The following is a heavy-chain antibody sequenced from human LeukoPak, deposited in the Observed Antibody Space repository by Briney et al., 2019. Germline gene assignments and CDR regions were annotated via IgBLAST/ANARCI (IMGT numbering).Heavy chain of an antibody. CDR2: IYYSGST. J-gene: IGHJ4*02. Sequence: SETLSLTCTVSGGSISSYYWSWIRQPPGKGLEWIGYIYYSGSTNYNPSLKSRVTISVDTSKNQFSLKLSSVTAADTAVYYCASLDVQVSWRYFYYWGQGTLVTVAS. CDR1: GGSISSYY. V-gene: IGHV4-59*01. D-gene: IGHD6-13*01. CDR3: ASLDVQVSWRYFYY.